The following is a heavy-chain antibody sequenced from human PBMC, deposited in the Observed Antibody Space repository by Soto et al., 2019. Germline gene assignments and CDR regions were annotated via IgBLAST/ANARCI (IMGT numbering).Heavy chain of an antibody. CDR1: GGSVSSGSYY. CDR2: FYYSGSP. D-gene: IGHD3-22*01. J-gene: IGHJ4*02. CDR3: AREFYYDSSGIGFDS. V-gene: IGHV4-61*01. Sequence: SETLSLTCTVSGGSVSSGSYYWSWIRQPPGKGLEWIGYFYYSGSPNHNPSLKNRVSISEDRSKNEFSLKLSSVTAADTAIYYCAREFYYDSSGIGFDSWGQGTLVTVSS.